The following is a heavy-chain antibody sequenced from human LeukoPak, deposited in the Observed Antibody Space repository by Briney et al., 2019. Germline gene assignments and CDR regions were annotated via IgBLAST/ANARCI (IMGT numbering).Heavy chain of an antibody. V-gene: IGHV4-34*01. CDR3: ARDRYYDILTGYHGKGYYYYMDV. J-gene: IGHJ6*03. D-gene: IGHD3-9*01. CDR2: IKHSGRT. CDR1: GGSFSGYY. Sequence: PSETLSLTCAVYGGSFSGYYWCWIRQPPGKGLEWSGEIKHSGRTDYTPPLKSRATIPVAKSKHKFSLNQKSVPAADTAVYYCARDRYYDILTGYHGKGYYYYMDVWGKGTTVTVSS.